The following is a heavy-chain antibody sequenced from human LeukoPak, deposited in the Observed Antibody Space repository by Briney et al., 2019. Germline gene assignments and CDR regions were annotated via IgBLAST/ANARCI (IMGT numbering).Heavy chain of an antibody. J-gene: IGHJ3*02. CDR2: ISGSGDST. D-gene: IGHD3-10*01. CDR1: GFTFSSYA. Sequence: GGSLRLSCAASGFTFSSYAMSWVRQAPGEGLEWVSVISGSGDSTFYADSVKGRFSISRDNSNKTVSLQMNSLRAEDTAIYYCAKNFGSGTYWDAFDIWGQGTMVTVSS. CDR3: AKNFGSGTYWDAFDI. V-gene: IGHV3-23*01.